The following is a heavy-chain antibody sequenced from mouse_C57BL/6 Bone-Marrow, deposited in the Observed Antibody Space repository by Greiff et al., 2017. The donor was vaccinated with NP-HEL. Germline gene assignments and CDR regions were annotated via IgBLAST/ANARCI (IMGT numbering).Heavy chain of an antibody. J-gene: IGHJ1*03. CDR3: ARFITTDWYFDV. Sequence: EVKLVESGGGLVKPGGSLKLSCAASGFTFSDYGMHWVRQAPEKGLEWVAYISSGSSTIYYADTVKGRFTISRDNAKNTLFLRMTSLRSEDTAMYYCARFITTDWYFDVWGTGTTVTVSS. CDR1: GFTFSDYG. D-gene: IGHD1-1*01. V-gene: IGHV5-17*01. CDR2: ISSGSSTI.